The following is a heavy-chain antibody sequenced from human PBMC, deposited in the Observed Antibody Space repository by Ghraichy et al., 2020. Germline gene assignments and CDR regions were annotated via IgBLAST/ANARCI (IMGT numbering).Heavy chain of an antibody. CDR2: INTDGRST. CDR1: GLTFSNYW. J-gene: IGHJ4*02. D-gene: IGHD2-15*01. CDR3: AREMYCSGGSCLPFHPFDF. V-gene: IGHV3-74*01. Sequence: LSLTCAASGLTFSNYWMHWVRQAPGKGLVWVSRINTDGRSTTYADSVKGRFTISRDNAKNTLYLQMNSLRAEDTALYYCAREMYCSGGSCLPFHPFDFWGPGTPVTVSS.